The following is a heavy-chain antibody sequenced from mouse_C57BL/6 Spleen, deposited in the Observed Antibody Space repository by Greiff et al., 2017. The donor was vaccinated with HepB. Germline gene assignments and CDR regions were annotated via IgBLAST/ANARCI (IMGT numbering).Heavy chain of an antibody. CDR2: IYPRSGNT. V-gene: IGHV1-81*01. J-gene: IGHJ4*01. CDR3: ARSDFITANWYYAMDY. D-gene: IGHD1-1*01. Sequence: VQLQQSGAELARPGASVKLSCKASGYTFTSYGISWVKQRTGQGLEWIGEIYPRSGNTYYNEKFKGKATLTADKSSSTAYMELRSLTSEDSAVYFCARSDFITANWYYAMDYWGQGTSVTVSS. CDR1: GYTFTSYG.